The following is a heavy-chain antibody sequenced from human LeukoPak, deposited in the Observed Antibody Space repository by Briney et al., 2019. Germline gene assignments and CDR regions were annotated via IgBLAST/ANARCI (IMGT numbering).Heavy chain of an antibody. D-gene: IGHD5-18*01. J-gene: IGHJ4*02. CDR2: ISGSGGST. CDR1: GSTFSSYA. V-gene: IGHV3-23*01. Sequence: GGSLRLSCAASGSTFSSYAMSWVRHAPGKGLEWVSAISGSGGSTYYADSVKGRFTISRDNSKNTLYLQMNSLRAEDTAVYYCAKDIGYSYGLHSPDCWGQGTLVTVSS. CDR3: AKDIGYSYGLHSPDC.